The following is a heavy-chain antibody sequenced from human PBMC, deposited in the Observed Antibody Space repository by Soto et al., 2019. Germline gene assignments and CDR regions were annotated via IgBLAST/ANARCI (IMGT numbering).Heavy chain of an antibody. Sequence: SNTLSLTCTVSGGSISSSSYYWGWIRQPPGKGLEWIGSIYYSVSTYYNPSLKSRVTISVDTSKNQFSLKLSSVTAADTAVYYCARHPYYDYVWGSYRPRYYYYGMDVWGQGTTVTVSS. D-gene: IGHD3-16*02. J-gene: IGHJ6*02. CDR1: GGSISSSSYY. CDR2: IYYSVST. CDR3: ARHPYYDYVWGSYRPRYYYYGMDV. V-gene: IGHV4-39*01.